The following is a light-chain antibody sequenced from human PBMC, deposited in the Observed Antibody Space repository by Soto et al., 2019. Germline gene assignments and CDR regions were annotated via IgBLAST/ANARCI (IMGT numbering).Light chain of an antibody. V-gene: IGKV3-20*01. CDR3: QQYGSSPMYT. J-gene: IGKJ2*01. CDR1: QSVSSSY. CDR2: RAS. Sequence: ESGLMQSPGTLSLSPGERDTLSCGASQSVSSSYLAWYQQKPGQAPRLLIYRASSRATGIPDRFSGSGSGTDFTLTISRLEPEDFAVYYCQQYGSSPMYTFGQGTKLEIK.